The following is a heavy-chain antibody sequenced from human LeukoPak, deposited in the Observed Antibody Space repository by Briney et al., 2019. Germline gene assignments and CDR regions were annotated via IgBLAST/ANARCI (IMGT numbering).Heavy chain of an antibody. V-gene: IGHV3-74*01. D-gene: IGHD3-22*01. CDR2: INRDGSST. Sequence: GGSLRLSCAASGIIFSNYWMHWVRQAPGKGLVWVSRINRDGSSTSYADSVKGRFTISRDNSKNTLYLQMNSLRAEDTAVYYCARNYYDSSGYQVGCWGQGTLVTVSS. CDR3: ARNYYDSSGYQVGC. CDR1: GIIFSNYW. J-gene: IGHJ4*02.